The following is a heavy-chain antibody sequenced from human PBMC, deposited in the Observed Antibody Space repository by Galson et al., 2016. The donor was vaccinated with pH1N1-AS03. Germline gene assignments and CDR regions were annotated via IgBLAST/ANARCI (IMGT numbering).Heavy chain of an antibody. Sequence: SLRLSCAASGFTFSSHGMHWVRQTPGKGLEWVAVIWHDGSEKYYADSVKGRFTISRDNSKNTLYLQMNSLRAEDTAEYYCARDRHYYDYIWGTYRYDWYFDLWGRGTLVTVSS. CDR2: IWHDGSEK. D-gene: IGHD3-16*02. CDR3: ARDRHYYDYIWGTYRYDWYFDL. J-gene: IGHJ2*01. V-gene: IGHV3-33*01. CDR1: GFTFSSHG.